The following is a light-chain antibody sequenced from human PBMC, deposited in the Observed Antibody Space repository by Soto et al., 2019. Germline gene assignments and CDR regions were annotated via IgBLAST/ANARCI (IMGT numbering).Light chain of an antibody. V-gene: IGKV3-15*01. CDR1: QSVSSD. J-gene: IGKJ1*01. CDR2: GAS. Sequence: EIVMTQSPATLSLSPGEISTLSCRASQSVSSDLAWYHQKPGQAPRLLIYGASTRATGIPARFSGSGSGTEFTLTINSLQSEDFAVYYCQQYNNWPRTFGQGTKWIS. CDR3: QQYNNWPRT.